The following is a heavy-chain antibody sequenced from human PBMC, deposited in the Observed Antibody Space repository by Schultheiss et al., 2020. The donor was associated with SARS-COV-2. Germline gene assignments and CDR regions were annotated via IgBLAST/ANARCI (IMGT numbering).Heavy chain of an antibody. CDR1: GGSISSGGYY. D-gene: IGHD3-22*01. V-gene: IGHV4-61*08. CDR3: ARDRGYYYDSSGYHLSAFDI. Sequence: SQTLSLTCTVSGGSISSGGYYWSWIRQPPGKGLEWIGYIYYSGSTNYNPSLKSRVTISVDTSKNQFSLKLSSVTAADTAVYYCARDRGYYYDSSGYHLSAFDIWGQGTMVTVSS. J-gene: IGHJ3*02. CDR2: IYYSGST.